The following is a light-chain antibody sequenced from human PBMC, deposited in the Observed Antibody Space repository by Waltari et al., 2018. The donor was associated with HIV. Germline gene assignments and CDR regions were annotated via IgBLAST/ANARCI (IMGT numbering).Light chain of an antibody. CDR2: SNN. J-gene: IGLJ3*02. Sequence: QSVLTQPPSASGTPGQRVTIPCSGSSSNIGRNTVHWYQQLPGTAPKLLIYSNNQRPSVVADRFSGSKTGTSASLAISGLQSEDEADYYCAAWDDSLNGWVFGGGTKLTVL. V-gene: IGLV1-44*01. CDR1: SSNIGRNT. CDR3: AAWDDSLNGWV.